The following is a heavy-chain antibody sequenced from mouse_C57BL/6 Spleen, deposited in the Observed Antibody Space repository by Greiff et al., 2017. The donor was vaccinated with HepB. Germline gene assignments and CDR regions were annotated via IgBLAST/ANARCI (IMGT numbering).Heavy chain of an antibody. V-gene: IGHV2-2*01. Sequence: QVQLQQSGPGLVQPSQSLSITCTVSGFSFTSYGVHWVRQSPGKGLEWLGVIWSGGSTDYNAAFISRLSISKDNSKSQVFFKMNSLQADDTAIYYCARNAENYYGSSYWYFDVWGTGTTVTVSS. CDR3: ARNAENYYGSSYWYFDV. J-gene: IGHJ1*03. CDR1: GFSFTSYG. CDR2: IWSGGST. D-gene: IGHD1-1*01.